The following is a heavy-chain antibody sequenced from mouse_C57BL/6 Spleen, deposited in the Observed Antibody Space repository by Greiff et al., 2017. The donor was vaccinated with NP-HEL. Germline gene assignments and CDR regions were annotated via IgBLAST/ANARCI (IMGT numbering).Heavy chain of an antibody. V-gene: IGHV3-6*01. Sequence: EVQLQESGPGLVKPSQSLSLTCSVTGYSITSGYYWNWIRQFPGNKLEWMGYISYDGSNNYNPSLKNRISITRDTSKNQFFLKLNSVTTEDTATYYCASNPRNYYGSSYGYWGQGTTLTVSS. J-gene: IGHJ2*01. CDR3: ASNPRNYYGSSYGY. CDR1: GYSITSGYY. CDR2: ISYDGSN. D-gene: IGHD1-1*01.